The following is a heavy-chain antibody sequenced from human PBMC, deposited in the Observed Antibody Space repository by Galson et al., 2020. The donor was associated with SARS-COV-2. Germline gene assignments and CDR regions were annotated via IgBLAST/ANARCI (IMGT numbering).Heavy chain of an antibody. CDR3: ARRASLGGYSGDEYYELDG. CDR2: LYPGGRT. Sequence: GGSLRLSCAASGFTISSNYMTWVRQGPGKGLEWVSVLYPGGRTYYSGSMKGRFTISRDNSKNILYLQINTLGPDDTAVYYCARRASLGGYSGDEYYELDGWGHGTTVIVSS. V-gene: IGHV3-53*01. CDR1: GFTISSNY. J-gene: IGHJ6*02. D-gene: IGHD5-12*01.